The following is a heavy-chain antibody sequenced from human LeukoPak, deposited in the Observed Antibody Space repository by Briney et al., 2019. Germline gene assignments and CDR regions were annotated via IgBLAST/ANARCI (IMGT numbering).Heavy chain of an antibody. D-gene: IGHD3-10*01. CDR2: VRSKAYGGTT. CDR1: GFTFGDYA. V-gene: IGHV3-49*04. J-gene: IGHJ4*02. Sequence: PGGSLRLSCTASGFTFGDYAMSWVRQAPGKGLEWVGFVRSKAYGGTTEYAASVKGRFTISRDDSKSIAYVQMNSLKTEDTAVYYCTREGLWFGESNWGQGTLVTVSS. CDR3: TREGLWFGESN.